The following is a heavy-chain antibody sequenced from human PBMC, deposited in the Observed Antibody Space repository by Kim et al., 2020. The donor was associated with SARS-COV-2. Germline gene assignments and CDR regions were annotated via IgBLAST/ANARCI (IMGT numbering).Heavy chain of an antibody. CDR3: ARDLLFFSGITIFGVVINGFDY. V-gene: IGHV3-21*01. CDR2: ISSSSSYI. CDR1: GFTFSSYS. Sequence: GGSLRLSCAASGFTFSSYSMNWVRQAPGKGLEWVSSISSSSSYIYYADSVKGRFTISRDNAKNSLYLQMNSLRAEDTAVYYCARDLLFFSGITIFGVVINGFDYWGQGTLVTVSS. J-gene: IGHJ4*02. D-gene: IGHD3-3*01.